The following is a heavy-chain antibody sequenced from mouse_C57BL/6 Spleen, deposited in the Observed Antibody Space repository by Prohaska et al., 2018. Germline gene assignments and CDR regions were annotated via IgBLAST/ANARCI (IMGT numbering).Heavy chain of an antibody. CDR2: IYPETGGT. D-gene: IGHD1-1*01. Sequence: QVQLQQSGAELVRPGASVTLSCKASGYTFTDYEMHWVKQTPVHGLEWIGAIYPETGGTAYNQKFKGKAIRTADKSASTAYMELRSLTSEDSAVYYCTRFTTVVATGRSYGGQGTTLTVSS. CDR1: GYTFTDYE. J-gene: IGHJ2*01. CDR3: TRFTTVVATGRSY. V-gene: IGHV1-15*01.